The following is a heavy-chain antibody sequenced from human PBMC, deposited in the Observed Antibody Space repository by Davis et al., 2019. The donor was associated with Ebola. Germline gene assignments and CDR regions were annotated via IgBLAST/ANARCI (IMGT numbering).Heavy chain of an antibody. Sequence: GESLKISCKGSGYSFTSYWIVWVRQLPGKGLECMGIIFPGDSDTRYSPSFQGQVTISADNSITTAYLQWSSLKASDTAMYYCARGTDGYNPGGYFDSWGQGTLVTVSS. V-gene: IGHV5-51*01. CDR2: IFPGDSDT. CDR3: ARGTDGYNPGGYFDS. CDR1: GYSFTSYW. D-gene: IGHD5-24*01. J-gene: IGHJ4*02.